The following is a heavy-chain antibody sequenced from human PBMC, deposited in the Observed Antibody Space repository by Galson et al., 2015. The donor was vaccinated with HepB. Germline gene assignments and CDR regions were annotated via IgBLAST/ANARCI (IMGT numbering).Heavy chain of an antibody. CDR2: ISSSSSYI. V-gene: IGHV3-21*01. D-gene: IGHD6-13*01. CDR1: GFTFSSYS. J-gene: IGHJ4*02. CDR3: ARDGYSSRGLDYFDY. Sequence: SLRLSCAASGFTFSSYSMNWVRQAPGKGLEWVSSISSSSSYIYYADSVKGRFTISRDNAKNSLYLQMNSLRAEDTAVYYCARDGYSSRGLDYFDYWGQGTLVTVSS.